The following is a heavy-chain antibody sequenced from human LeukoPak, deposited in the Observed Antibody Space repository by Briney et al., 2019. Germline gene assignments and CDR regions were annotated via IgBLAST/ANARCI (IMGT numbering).Heavy chain of an antibody. CDR1: GFTVNNKY. Sequence: GGSLRLSCAASGFTVNNKYMNWVRQAPGKGLEWVSVISSGDSTYYADSVKGRFTISRDNSKNTLYLQMGSLRAEDMAVYYCARADSGSYDYWGQGTLVTVSS. D-gene: IGHD1-26*01. V-gene: IGHV3-53*05. J-gene: IGHJ4*02. CDR3: ARADSGSYDY. CDR2: ISSGDST.